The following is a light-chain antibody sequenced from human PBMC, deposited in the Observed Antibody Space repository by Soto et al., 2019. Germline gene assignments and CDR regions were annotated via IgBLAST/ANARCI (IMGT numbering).Light chain of an antibody. V-gene: IGKV1-5*01. CDR3: QQYNGYSWT. CDR2: DGS. CDR1: QSISSW. Sequence: DIQMTQSPSTLSGSVGDRVTITCRASQSISSWLSWYQQKPGKAPKLLIYDGSRLESGVPSRFSGSGSGTEFSLTITSLQPDDSAMYYCQQYNGYSWTFGRGTKVDIK. J-gene: IGKJ1*01.